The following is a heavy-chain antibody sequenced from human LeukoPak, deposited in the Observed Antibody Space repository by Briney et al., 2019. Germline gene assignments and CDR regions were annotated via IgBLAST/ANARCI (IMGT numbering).Heavy chain of an antibody. CDR1: GGSISSYY. J-gene: IGHJ3*02. CDR3: ARDRSPYSSGWYKDAFDI. D-gene: IGHD6-19*01. CDR2: IYYSGST. Sequence: SETLSLTCTVSGGSISSYYWSWIRQPPGKGLEWIGYIYYSGSTNYNPSLKSRVTISVDTSKNQFSLKLSSVTAADTAVYYCARDRSPYSSGWYKDAFDIWGQGTMVTVSS. V-gene: IGHV4-59*01.